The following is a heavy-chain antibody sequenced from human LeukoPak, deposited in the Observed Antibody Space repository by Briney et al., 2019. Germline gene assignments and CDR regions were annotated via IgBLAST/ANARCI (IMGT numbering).Heavy chain of an antibody. CDR3: AKDFTSWFTGGLDY. D-gene: IGHD3-10*01. J-gene: IGHJ4*02. CDR2: ITVSGSTT. Sequence: GGSLRLSSAASGFSSFAMNWVRQAPRKGLEWVSSITVSGSTTYYTDSVNGRFIISRDISKNTLYLQMNGLRAEDTAVYYCAKDFTSWFTGGLDYWGQGTLVAVSS. V-gene: IGHV3-23*01. CDR1: GFSSFA.